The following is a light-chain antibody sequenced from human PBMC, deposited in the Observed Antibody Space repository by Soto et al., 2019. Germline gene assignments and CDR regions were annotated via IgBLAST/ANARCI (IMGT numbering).Light chain of an antibody. Sequence: DIQMTQSPSSLSASVGDRVTITCRASQSITTYLNWYQHKPGKAPKPLMHDASSLDSGVPSRFSGSGSGTDFTLTISSLQPEDFATYYCQQSYRTPRTFGQGTKVDIK. CDR3: QQSYRTPRT. V-gene: IGKV1-39*01. J-gene: IGKJ1*01. CDR2: DAS. CDR1: QSITTY.